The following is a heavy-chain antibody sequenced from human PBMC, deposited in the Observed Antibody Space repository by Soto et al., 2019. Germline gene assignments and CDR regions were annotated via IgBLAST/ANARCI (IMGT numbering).Heavy chain of an antibody. Sequence: AASVKVSCKASGYTFTSYDINWVRQATGQGLEWMGWMNPNSGNTGYAQKFQGRVTMTRNTSISTAYMELSSLRSEDTAVYYCARVYCSSTSCYWYYYYMDVWGKGTTVTVSS. CDR3: ARVYCSSTSCYWYYYYMDV. J-gene: IGHJ6*03. V-gene: IGHV1-8*01. CDR2: MNPNSGNT. CDR1: GYTFTSYD. D-gene: IGHD2-2*01.